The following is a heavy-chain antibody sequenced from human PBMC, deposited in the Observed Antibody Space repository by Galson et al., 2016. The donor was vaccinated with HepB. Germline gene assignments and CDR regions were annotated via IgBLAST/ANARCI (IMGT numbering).Heavy chain of an antibody. CDR1: GGTFSSYA. D-gene: IGHD2-21*02. CDR2: IIPLYGTA. CDR3: ARAYGGGDCPLGYWYYAMDV. Sequence: SCKASGGTFSSYAISWVRQAPGQGLEWMGGIIPLYGTANYAQTFRGRATITADEFTSTAYMELSTLKSEDTAVYYCARAYGGGDCPLGYWYYAMDVWGQGTTVTVSS. J-gene: IGHJ6*02. V-gene: IGHV1-69*01.